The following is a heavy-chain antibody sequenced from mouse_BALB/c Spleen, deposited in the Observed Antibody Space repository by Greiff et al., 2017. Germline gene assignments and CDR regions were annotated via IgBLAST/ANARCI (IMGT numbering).Heavy chain of an antibody. V-gene: IGHV3-2*02. CDR3: ARVGFYYGYEGFAY. D-gene: IGHD2-2*01. CDR1: GYSITSDYA. Sequence: EVMLVESGPGLVKPSQSLSLTCTVTGYSITSDYAWNWIRQFPGNKLEWMGYISYSGSTSYNPSLKSRISITRDTSKNQFFLQLNSVTTEDTATYYCARVGFYYGYEGFAYWGQGTLVTVSA. J-gene: IGHJ3*01. CDR2: ISYSGST.